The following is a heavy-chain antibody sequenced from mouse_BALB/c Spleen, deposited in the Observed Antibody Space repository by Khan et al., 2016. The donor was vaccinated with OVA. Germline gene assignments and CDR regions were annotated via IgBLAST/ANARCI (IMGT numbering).Heavy chain of an antibody. V-gene: IGHV5-6*01. D-gene: IGHD1-3*01. CDR1: GFTFSAYG. CDR2: IHSDGYYI. CDR3: ASHLSGSFAY. Sequence: EVELVESGGDLVRPGGSLKLSCAASGFTFSAYGMSLVRQSPDKRLEWVATIHSDGYYIYYPDSLTGRFIISRDNAKNTLYLQMRSLKSEDTAMYYCASHLSGSFAYWGQGTLVTVSA. J-gene: IGHJ3*01.